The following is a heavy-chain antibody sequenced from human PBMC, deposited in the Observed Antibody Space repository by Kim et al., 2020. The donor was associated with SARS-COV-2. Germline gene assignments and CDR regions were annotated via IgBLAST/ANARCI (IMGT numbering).Heavy chain of an antibody. J-gene: IGHJ4*02. Sequence: GGSLRLSCAASGFTFSDYSMNWVRQAPGKGLEWVSYMSSSGSIIYYADSVKGRFTISRDNAKNSLNLQMSSLRAEDTAVYYCARDPYGNYEFDYWGQGTL. CDR1: GFTFSDYS. CDR3: ARDPYGNYEFDY. V-gene: IGHV3-48*01. D-gene: IGHD4-17*01. CDR2: MSSSGSII.